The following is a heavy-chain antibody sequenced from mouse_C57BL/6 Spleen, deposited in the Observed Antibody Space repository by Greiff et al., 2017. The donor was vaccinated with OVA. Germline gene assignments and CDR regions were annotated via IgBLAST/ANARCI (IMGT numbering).Heavy chain of an antibody. CDR1: GFTFSDYG. CDR3: ASDGYFLFAY. V-gene: IGHV5-17*01. Sequence: EVMLVESGGGLVKPGGSLKLSCAASGFTFSDYGMHWVRQAPEKGLEWVAYISSGSSTIYYADTVKGRFTISRDNAKNTLFLQMTSLRSEDTAMYYCASDGYFLFAYWGQGTLVTVSA. D-gene: IGHD2-3*01. J-gene: IGHJ3*01. CDR2: ISSGSSTI.